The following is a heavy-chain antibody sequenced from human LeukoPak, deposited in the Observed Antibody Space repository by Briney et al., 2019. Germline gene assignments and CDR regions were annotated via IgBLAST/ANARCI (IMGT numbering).Heavy chain of an antibody. CDR2: ISSSSSTI. D-gene: IGHD6-13*01. J-gene: IGHJ3*02. V-gene: IGHV3-48*01. CDR3: ARSGIAEPDAFDI. CDR1: GFTFSSYS. Sequence: GGSLRLSCAASGFTFSSYSMNWVRQAPGKGLEWVSYISSSSSTIYYADSVKGRFTISRGNAKNSLYLQMNSLRAEDTAVYYCARSGIAEPDAFDIWGQGTMVTVSS.